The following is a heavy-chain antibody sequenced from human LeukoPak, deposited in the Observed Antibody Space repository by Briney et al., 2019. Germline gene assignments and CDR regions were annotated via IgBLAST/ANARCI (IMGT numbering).Heavy chain of an antibody. CDR1: GGSISGYY. D-gene: IGHD3-22*01. CDR2: IYYSGST. Sequence: SETLSLTCSVSGGSISGYYWSWIRQPPGKGLEWIGYIYYSGSTYYNPSLKSRVTISVDTSKNQFSLKLSSVTAADTAVYYCARGYYSSGYYIWGRGTLVTVSS. J-gene: IGHJ4*02. CDR3: ARGYYSSGYYI. V-gene: IGHV4-59*08.